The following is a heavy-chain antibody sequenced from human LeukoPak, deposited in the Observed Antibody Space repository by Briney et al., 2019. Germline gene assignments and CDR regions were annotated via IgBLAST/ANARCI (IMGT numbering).Heavy chain of an antibody. D-gene: IGHD2-15*01. V-gene: IGHV3-74*01. J-gene: IGHJ4*02. CDR2: ISTNGTTT. CDR1: GFPFRSHW. CDR3: ARSLGYSSGG. Sequence: GGSLRLSCAASGFPFRSHWMHWVRQVPGKGLVWVSHISTNGTTTNYADSVKGRFTISRDNAKDTLYLQLNSLRAEDTAIYYCARSLGYSSGGWGQGTLVTVSS.